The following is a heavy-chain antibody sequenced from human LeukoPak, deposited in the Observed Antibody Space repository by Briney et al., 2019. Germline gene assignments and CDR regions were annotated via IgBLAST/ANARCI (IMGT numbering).Heavy chain of an antibody. CDR2: ISAYNGNT. J-gene: IGHJ4*02. D-gene: IGHD3-10*01. CDR1: GYTFTSYG. V-gene: IGHV1-18*01. Sequence: ASVKVSCKASGYTFTSYGISWVRQAPGQGLEWMGWISAYNGNTSYAQKLQGRVTMTTDTSTSTACMELRSLRSDDTAVYYCARDLWFGESPNWGQGTLVTVSS. CDR3: ARDLWFGESPN.